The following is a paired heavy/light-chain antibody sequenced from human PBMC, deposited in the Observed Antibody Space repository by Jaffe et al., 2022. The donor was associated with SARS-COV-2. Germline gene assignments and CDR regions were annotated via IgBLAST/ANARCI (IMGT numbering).Light chain of an antibody. CDR2: DAF. Sequence: EIVLTQSPATLSLSPGERATLSCRASQSVGNYLVWYQQRPGQAPRLLIYDAFNRATGIPARFSGSGSGTDFTLTISSLEPGDFAVYYCQKRDKWPLTFGGGTKVEIK. V-gene: IGKV3-11*01. CDR3: QKRDKWPLT. J-gene: IGKJ4*01. CDR1: QSVGNY.
Heavy chain of an antibody. V-gene: IGHV1-3*01. CDR3: AREYGSGSVFGY. D-gene: IGHD3-10*01. Sequence: QVQLVQSGAEVKKPGASVKVSCKTSGYTFTSYAMHWVRQAPGQRPEWMGWINAANGNTEYSQKFQGRVTIIRDTSASTTYMELSSLTSEDTAVYYCAREYGSGSVFGYWGQGTLVTVSS. J-gene: IGHJ4*02. CDR1: GYTFTSYA. CDR2: INAANGNT.